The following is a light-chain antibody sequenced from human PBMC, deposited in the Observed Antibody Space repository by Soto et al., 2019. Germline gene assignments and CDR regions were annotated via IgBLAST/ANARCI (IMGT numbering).Light chain of an antibody. CDR3: TSYTSSSTLV. J-gene: IGLJ2*01. CDR1: SSDVGGYNY. Sequence: QSALTQPASVSGSPGQSITISCTGTSSDVGGYNYVSWHQQHPGKAPKLMIYAVSNRPSGVSNRFSGSKSGNTASLTISGLQAEDEADYYCTSYTSSSTLVFGGGTQLTVL. CDR2: AVS. V-gene: IGLV2-14*01.